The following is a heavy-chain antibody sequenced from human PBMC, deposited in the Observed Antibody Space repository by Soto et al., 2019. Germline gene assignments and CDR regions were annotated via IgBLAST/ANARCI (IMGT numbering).Heavy chain of an antibody. CDR3: ARAVAVAGAFDY. D-gene: IGHD6-19*01. V-gene: IGHV1-18*01. CDR2: ISAYNGNT. CDR1: VYTFTSYG. J-gene: IGHJ4*01. Sequence: QVQLVQSGAEVKKPVASVKVSCKASVYTFTSYGISWVRQAPGQVLEWMGWISAYNGNTNYAQKLQGRVTMTTYTSTNRSYMEGWSLRSDDTAGYYCARAVAVAGAFDYWRQGNLVPVS.